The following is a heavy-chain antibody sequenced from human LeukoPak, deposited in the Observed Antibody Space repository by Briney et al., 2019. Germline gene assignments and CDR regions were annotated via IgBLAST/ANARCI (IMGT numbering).Heavy chain of an antibody. D-gene: IGHD2-2*01. CDR3: AKSDCSTTSCYVRGAFDI. V-gene: IGHV3-23*01. J-gene: IGHJ3*02. Sequence: GGSLRLSCAASGFTLSSYAMSGVRQARGKGVEWVSAISGSGGSTYYADSVKGRFTIARDNYKNRVYVQMNSLRPKDTAVYYCAKSDCSTTSCYVRGAFDIWGQGTMVTVSS. CDR1: GFTLSSYA. CDR2: ISGSGGST.